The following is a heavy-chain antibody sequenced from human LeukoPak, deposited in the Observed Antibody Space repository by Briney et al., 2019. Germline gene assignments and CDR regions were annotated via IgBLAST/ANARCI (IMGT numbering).Heavy chain of an antibody. V-gene: IGHV4-30-2*01. CDR3: ARGIAAAGLAR. J-gene: IGHJ4*02. D-gene: IGHD6-13*01. CDR2: IYHSGST. CDR1: GGSISSGGYS. Sequence: SETLSLTCAVSGGSISSGGYSWSWIRQPPGKGLEWIGYIYHSGSTYYNPTLKSRVTISVDRSKNQFSLKLSSVTAADTAVYYCARGIAAAGLARWGQGTLVTVSS.